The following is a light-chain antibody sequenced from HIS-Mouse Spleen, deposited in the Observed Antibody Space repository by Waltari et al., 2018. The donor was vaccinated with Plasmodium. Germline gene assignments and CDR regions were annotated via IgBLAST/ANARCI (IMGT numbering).Light chain of an antibody. Sequence: QSALTQPASVSGSPGQSITISGTGTSSDVGSYNLVSWYQQHPGTAPKPMIYEGSKRPSGVSNRFSGSKSGNTASLTISGLQAEDEADYYCCSYAGSSTFVFGGGTKLTVL. CDR3: CSYAGSSTFV. V-gene: IGLV2-23*03. CDR1: SSDVGSYNL. J-gene: IGLJ3*02. CDR2: EGS.